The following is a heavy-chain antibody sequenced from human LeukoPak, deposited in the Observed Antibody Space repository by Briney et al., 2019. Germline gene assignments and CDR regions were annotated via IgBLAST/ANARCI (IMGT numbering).Heavy chain of an antibody. Sequence: RLGGSLRLSCAASGFTFSSYSMNWVRQAPGKGLEWVSSISSSSSYIYYADSVKGRFTISRDNAKNSLYLQMNSLRAEDTAEYYCARDRILDYGDLTALDYWGQGTLVTVSS. D-gene: IGHD4-17*01. CDR3: ARDRILDYGDLTALDY. J-gene: IGHJ4*02. V-gene: IGHV3-21*01. CDR1: GFTFSSYS. CDR2: ISSSSSYI.